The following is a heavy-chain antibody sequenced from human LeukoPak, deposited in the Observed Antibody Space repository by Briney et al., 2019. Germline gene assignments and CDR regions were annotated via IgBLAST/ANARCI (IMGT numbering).Heavy chain of an antibody. D-gene: IGHD1-26*01. CDR3: ATVHSGSYYMAGLDY. J-gene: IGHJ4*02. Sequence: ASVKVSCKVSGYTLTELSMHWVRQAPGKGLEWMGGFDPEDGETIYAQKFQGRVIMTEDTSTDTAYMELSSLRSEDTAVYYCATVHSGSYYMAGLDYWGQGTLVTVSS. V-gene: IGHV1-24*01. CDR1: GYTLTELS. CDR2: FDPEDGET.